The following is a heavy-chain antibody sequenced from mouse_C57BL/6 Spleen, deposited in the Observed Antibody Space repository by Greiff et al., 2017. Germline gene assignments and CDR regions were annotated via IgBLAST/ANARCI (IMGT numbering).Heavy chain of an antibody. CDR2: INPNNGGT. Sequence: EVQLQQSGPELVKPGASVKIPCKASGYTFTDYNMDWVKQSHGKSLEWIGDINPNNGGTIYNQKFKGKATLTVDKSSSTAYMELRSLTSEDTAVYYCARVGYYYGSSVAWFAYWGQGTLVTVSA. CDR1: GYTFTDYN. D-gene: IGHD1-1*01. V-gene: IGHV1-18*01. CDR3: ARVGYYYGSSVAWFAY. J-gene: IGHJ3*01.